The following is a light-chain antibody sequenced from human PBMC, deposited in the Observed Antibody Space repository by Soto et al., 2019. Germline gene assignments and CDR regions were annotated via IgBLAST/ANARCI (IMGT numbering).Light chain of an antibody. Sequence: DIVMTQSPDSLAVSLGDRATINCKSSQSVLYSSNNKNYLAWYQQKPGQPPKLLIYWASTRESGVPDRFSGSGSGTDFTLTISSLQAEDVAVYYCQQYHSDPITFGQGTRLEIK. CDR1: QSVLYSSNNKNY. J-gene: IGKJ5*01. V-gene: IGKV4-1*01. CDR3: QQYHSDPIT. CDR2: WAS.